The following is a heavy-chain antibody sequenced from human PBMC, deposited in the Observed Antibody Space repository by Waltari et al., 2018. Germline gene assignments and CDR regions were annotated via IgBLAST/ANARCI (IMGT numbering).Heavy chain of an antibody. CDR3: AREKLMGEYIDY. V-gene: IGHV3-20*04. Sequence: EVQLVESGGGVRRPGGSLRVSCAASGCIFDAHGMRWVRQAPGKGLEWVASINWNGGRTCYADSVRGRFTISRDNAKNSLYLQMNSLRADDTALYYCAREKLMGEYIDYWGQGTLVTVSS. D-gene: IGHD2-15*01. CDR2: INWNGGRT. CDR1: GCIFDAHG. J-gene: IGHJ4*02.